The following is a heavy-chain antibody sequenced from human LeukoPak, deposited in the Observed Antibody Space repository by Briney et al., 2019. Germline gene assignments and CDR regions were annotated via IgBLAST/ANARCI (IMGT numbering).Heavy chain of an antibody. CDR2: INAGNGNT. CDR3: ARGRVAGTFDY. Sequence: ASVKVSCKASGYTFTSYAMHWVRQAPGQRLEWMGWINAGNGNTKYSQKFQGRVTITRDTSASTAYMELSSLRSEDTAAYYCARGRVAGTFDYWGQGTLVTVSS. D-gene: IGHD6-19*01. J-gene: IGHJ4*02. V-gene: IGHV1-3*01. CDR1: GYTFTSYA.